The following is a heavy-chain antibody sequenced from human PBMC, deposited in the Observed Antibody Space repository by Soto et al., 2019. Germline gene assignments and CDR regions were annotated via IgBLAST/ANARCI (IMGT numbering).Heavy chain of an antibody. Sequence: PGGSLRLSCAASGFTFSSYGMHWVRQAPGKGLEWVAVISYDGRDTIYADSVKGRFTISKDNAKNTLYLQMNSLRADDTAVYYCAREANIVGASPVGYWGQGTLVTVSS. CDR3: AREANIVGASPVGY. CDR1: GFTFSSYG. V-gene: IGHV3-30*03. J-gene: IGHJ4*02. D-gene: IGHD1-26*01. CDR2: ISYDGRDT.